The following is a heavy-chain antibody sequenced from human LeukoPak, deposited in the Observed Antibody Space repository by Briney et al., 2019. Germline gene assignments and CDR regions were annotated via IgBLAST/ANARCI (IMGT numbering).Heavy chain of an antibody. D-gene: IGHD5-12*01. J-gene: IGHJ4*02. CDR1: SGSISSYY. CDR2: IYYSGST. CDR3: ASIGTIVAYFDY. Sequence: SETLSLTCTDSSGSISSYYWSWIRQPPRKGLEWIGYIYYSGSTNCNPSLKSRVTISVETSKNQFSLKLSSVTAADKAVYYCASIGTIVAYFDYWGQGTLGTVSS. V-gene: IGHV4-59*01.